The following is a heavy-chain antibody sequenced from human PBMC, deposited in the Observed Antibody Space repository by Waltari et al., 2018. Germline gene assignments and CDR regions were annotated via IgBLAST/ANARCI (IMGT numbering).Heavy chain of an antibody. D-gene: IGHD3-10*01. Sequence: QVQLQESGPGLVKPSETLSLTCTVSGGSISSYYWSWIRQPAGKGLEWIGRIYTRGSTNYNPSLKSRVTMSVDTSKNQFSLKLSSVTAADTAVYYCARGAMVRGVIPYFDYWGQGTLVTVSS. J-gene: IGHJ4*02. V-gene: IGHV4-4*07. CDR3: ARGAMVRGVIPYFDY. CDR2: IYTRGST. CDR1: GGSISSYY.